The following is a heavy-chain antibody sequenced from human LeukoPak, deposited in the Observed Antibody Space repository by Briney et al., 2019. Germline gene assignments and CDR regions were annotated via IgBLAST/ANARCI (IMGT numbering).Heavy chain of an antibody. J-gene: IGHJ4*02. V-gene: IGHV3-30*02. CDR1: GFTFSSYG. CDR2: IRYDGINK. CDR3: AKDYIVSSSPIYYFDY. D-gene: IGHD6-6*01. Sequence: GGSLRLSCAASGFTFSSYGMRWVRQAPGKGLEWVAFIRYDGINKFYADSVKGRFTISRDNSKNTLYLQMNSLRPEDTAVYYCAKDYIVSSSPIYYFDYWGQGTLVTVSS.